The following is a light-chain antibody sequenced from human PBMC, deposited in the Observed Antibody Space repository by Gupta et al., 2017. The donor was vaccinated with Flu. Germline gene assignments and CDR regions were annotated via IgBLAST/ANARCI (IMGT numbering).Light chain of an antibody. V-gene: IGLV7-46*01. CDR3: LLQYGGARRV. J-gene: IGLJ3*02. CDR1: TGAVTDDHY. CDR2: NTI. Sequence: GTITITCGPSTGAVTDDHYPYWFQQKPGLAPSTLIYNTIHTHPWTPARFSASFRGGKAALTLAGAQPEDEAEYYCLLQYGGARRVFGGGTKLTVL.